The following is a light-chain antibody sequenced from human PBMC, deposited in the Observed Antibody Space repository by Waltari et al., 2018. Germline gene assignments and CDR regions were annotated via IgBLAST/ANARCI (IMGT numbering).Light chain of an antibody. J-gene: IGLJ2*01. V-gene: IGLV3-19*01. CDR2: GKN. Sequence: SSELTQDPAVSVALGQTARITCQGDSLRSYYARWYQPKPGQAPVLVNYGKNNRPPGIPDRFSGSSSGNTASLTITGAQAEDEADYYCNSRDSSGNHLVFGGGTKLTVL. CDR3: NSRDSSGNHLV. CDR1: SLRSYY.